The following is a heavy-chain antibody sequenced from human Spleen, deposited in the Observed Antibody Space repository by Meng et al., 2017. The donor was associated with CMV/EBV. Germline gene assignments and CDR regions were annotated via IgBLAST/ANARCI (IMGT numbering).Heavy chain of an antibody. CDR3: ARDPTGAMYFDY. Sequence: GESLKISCAASGFTFSSYTMNWVRQAPGKGLEWVSYISSSSSLIYYADSVKGRFTISRDNAKSSLYLQMDSLRAEDTAVYYCARDPTGAMYFDYFGQGTLVTVSS. CDR2: ISSSSSLI. V-gene: IGHV3-48*04. D-gene: IGHD2-2*01. J-gene: IGHJ4*02. CDR1: GFTFSSYT.